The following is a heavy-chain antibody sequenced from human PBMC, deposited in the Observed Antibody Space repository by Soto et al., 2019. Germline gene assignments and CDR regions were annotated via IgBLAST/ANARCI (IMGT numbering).Heavy chain of an antibody. Sequence: LRVSCASSGFTVSGFYMSLIRQAPGKGLEWVSSITSSGGAIYYADSVRGRFTMSRDNAKNSLDLQMNSLRAEDTAVYFCARVAYSEYFPHWGQGTMVTVSS. CDR1: GFTVSGFY. D-gene: IGHD4-4*01. V-gene: IGHV3-11*01. CDR3: ARVAYSEYFPH. J-gene: IGHJ1*01. CDR2: ITSSGGAI.